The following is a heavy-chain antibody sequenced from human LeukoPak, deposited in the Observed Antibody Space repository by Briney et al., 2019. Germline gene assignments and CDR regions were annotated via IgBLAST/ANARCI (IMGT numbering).Heavy chain of an antibody. Sequence: GGSLRLSCAASGFTFSSYWMSWVRQAPGKGLEWVANIKQDGSEKYYVDSVKGRFTISRDNAKNSLYLQMNSLRAEDTAVYYCARDQSSGWYGLSYNWYDPWGQGTLVTVSS. V-gene: IGHV3-7*03. CDR1: GFTFSSYW. J-gene: IGHJ5*02. CDR3: ARDQSSGWYGLSYNWYDP. D-gene: IGHD6-19*01. CDR2: IKQDGSEK.